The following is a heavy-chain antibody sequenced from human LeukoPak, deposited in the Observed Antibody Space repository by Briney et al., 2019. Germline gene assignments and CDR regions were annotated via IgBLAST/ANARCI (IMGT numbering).Heavy chain of an antibody. V-gene: IGHV3-23*01. CDR2: VSGSGSST. Sequence: GGSLRLSCAASGFTFSSHAMSWVRQAPGKGLEWVSAVSGSGSSTYYADSVKGRFTISRDNSKNTLYLQMNSLTAEDTAVYYCAKDPLVRGVTYDYWGQGTLVTVSS. D-gene: IGHD3-10*01. CDR1: GFTFSSHA. CDR3: AKDPLVRGVTYDY. J-gene: IGHJ4*02.